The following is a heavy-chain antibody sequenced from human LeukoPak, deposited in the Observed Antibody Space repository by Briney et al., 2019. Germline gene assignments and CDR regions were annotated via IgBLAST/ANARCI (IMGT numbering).Heavy chain of an antibody. Sequence: PGGSLRLSCAASGFTFSSYSMNWVRQAPGKGLEWVAVISYDGSNKYYADSVKGRFTISRDNSKNTLYLQMNSLRAEDTAVYYCAKESGYCSGGSCYSGPFLDYWGQGTLVTVSS. CDR3: AKESGYCSGGSCYSGPFLDY. CDR2: ISYDGSNK. D-gene: IGHD2-15*01. CDR1: GFTFSSYS. J-gene: IGHJ4*02. V-gene: IGHV3-30*18.